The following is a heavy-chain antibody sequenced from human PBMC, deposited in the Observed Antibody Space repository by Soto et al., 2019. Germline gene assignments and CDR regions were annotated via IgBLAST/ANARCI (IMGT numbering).Heavy chain of an antibody. Sequence: GGSLRLSCAASGFTFSSYSMNWVRQAPGKGLEWVSSISSSSSYIYYADSVKGRFTISRDNAKNSLYLQMNSLRAEDTAVYYCAVEQQLVLTVDYWGQGTLVTVSS. CDR3: AVEQQLVLTVDY. CDR1: GFTFSSYS. D-gene: IGHD6-13*01. CDR2: ISSSSSYI. J-gene: IGHJ4*02. V-gene: IGHV3-21*01.